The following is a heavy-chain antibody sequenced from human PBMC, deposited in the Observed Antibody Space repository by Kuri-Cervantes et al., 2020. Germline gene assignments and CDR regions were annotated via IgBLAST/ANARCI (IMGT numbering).Heavy chain of an antibody. J-gene: IGHJ4*02. CDR3: ARDNYCNTNACYFDD. Sequence: GESLKLSCAASGFTFSSYAMHWVRQAPGKGLEWVAIISYDGSNKYYADSVKGRFTISRDSSKNTLYLQMNSLGTEDTAVYYCARDNYCNTNACYFDDWGQGTLVTVSS. CDR2: ISYDGSNK. CDR1: GFTFSSYA. V-gene: IGHV3-30-3*01. D-gene: IGHD2/OR15-2a*01.